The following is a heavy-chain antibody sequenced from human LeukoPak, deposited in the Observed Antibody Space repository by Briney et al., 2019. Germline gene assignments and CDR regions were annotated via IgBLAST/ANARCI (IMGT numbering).Heavy chain of an antibody. Sequence: GGSLRLSCAAPGFTFSNAWMSWVRQAPGKGLEWVGRIKSKTNGGTADYAPPVKGRFTISRDDSKNTLFLQMNSLKAEDTAVYYCTTDSETYYYDSSAYYYGSFDYWGQGTLVTVSS. V-gene: IGHV3-15*01. CDR3: TTDSETYYYDSSAYYYGSFDY. D-gene: IGHD3-22*01. CDR1: GFTFSNAW. CDR2: IKSKTNGGTA. J-gene: IGHJ4*02.